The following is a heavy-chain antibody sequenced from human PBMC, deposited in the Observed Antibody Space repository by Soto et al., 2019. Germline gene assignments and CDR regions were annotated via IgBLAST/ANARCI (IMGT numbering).Heavy chain of an antibody. V-gene: IGHV1-69*13. CDR3: ARSQDIVVVPAAMRGSTGALFDY. CDR2: IIPIFGTA. J-gene: IGHJ4*02. CDR1: GGTFSSYA. Sequence: ASVKVSCKASGGTFSSYAISWVRQAPGQGLEWMGGIIPIFGTANYAQKFQGRVTITADESTSTAYMELSSLRSEDTAVYYCARSQDIVVVPAAMRGSTGALFDYWGQGTLVTVSS. D-gene: IGHD2-2*01.